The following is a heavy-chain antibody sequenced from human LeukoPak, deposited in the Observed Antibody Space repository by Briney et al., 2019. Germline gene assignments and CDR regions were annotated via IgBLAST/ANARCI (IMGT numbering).Heavy chain of an antibody. CDR2: LSASGAAT. D-gene: IGHD3-9*01. CDR1: GFTFSTYA. CDR3: AKPVTDYDILTGYDY. V-gene: IGHV3-23*01. J-gene: IGHJ4*02. Sequence: GVSLRLSCSASGFTFSTYAMAWVRQAPGKGLEWVSALSASGAATKYADSVQGRFTISRDNSKNTVSLQMSGLRAEDTATYYCAKPVTDYDILTGYDYWGQGTLVTVSS.